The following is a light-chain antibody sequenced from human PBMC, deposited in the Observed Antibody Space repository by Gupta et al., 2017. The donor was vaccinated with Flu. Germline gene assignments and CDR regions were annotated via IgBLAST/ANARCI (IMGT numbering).Light chain of an antibody. CDR2: AAS. CDR1: QGTSNY. Sequence: IPVTQSPPFLSASIGDRVSITCRASQGTSNYLAWYQQKPGTSPKRLIYAASTLQSGVSSRFSGSGSGTEFTLTITSLQAEDAATYYCQQLNSVPYSFGQGTKLEIK. CDR3: QQLNSVPYS. J-gene: IGKJ2*03. V-gene: IGKV1-9*01.